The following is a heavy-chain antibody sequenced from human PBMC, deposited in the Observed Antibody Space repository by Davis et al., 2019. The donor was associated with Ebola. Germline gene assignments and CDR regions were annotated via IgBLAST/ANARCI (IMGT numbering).Heavy chain of an antibody. V-gene: IGHV3-43D*03. CDR3: AEDVAPSGFPSIPDY. J-gene: IGHJ4*02. CDR2: VSWNGGST. Sequence: GESLKISCVASGFSFEDFAIHWVRQTPGRAPEWVSGVSWNGGSTYYADSVRGRFTISRDNNKKSVYLQMASLRPEDTAVYYCAEDVAPSGFPSIPDYWGQGTLVTVSS. CDR1: GFSFEDFA. D-gene: IGHD6-25*01.